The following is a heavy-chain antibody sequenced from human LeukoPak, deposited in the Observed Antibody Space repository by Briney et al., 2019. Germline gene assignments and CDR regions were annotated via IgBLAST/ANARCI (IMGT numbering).Heavy chain of an antibody. V-gene: IGHV3-21*01. CDR3: ARDSSGPLEGPVYFDY. CDR1: GFTFSSYS. D-gene: IGHD3-22*01. J-gene: IGHJ4*02. Sequence: PGGSLRLSCAASGFTFSSYSMNWVRQAPGKGLEWVSSISSSSSYIYYADSVKGRFTISRDNAKNSLYLQMNSLRAEDTAVYYCARDSSGPLEGPVYFDYWGQGTLVTVSS. CDR2: ISSSSSYI.